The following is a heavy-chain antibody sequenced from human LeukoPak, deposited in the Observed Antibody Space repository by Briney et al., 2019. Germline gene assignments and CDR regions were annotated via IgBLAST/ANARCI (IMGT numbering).Heavy chain of an antibody. J-gene: IGHJ4*02. D-gene: IGHD3-22*01. CDR2: IYYSGST. CDR3: ARSSGYYGHYFDY. V-gene: IGHV4-30-4*08. CDR1: GGSFGGYY. Sequence: PSETLSLTCAVYGGSFGGYYWSWIRQPPGKGLEWIGYIYYSGSTYYNPSLKSRVTISVDTSKNQFSLKLSSVTAADTAVYYCARSSGYYGHYFDYWGQGTLVTVSS.